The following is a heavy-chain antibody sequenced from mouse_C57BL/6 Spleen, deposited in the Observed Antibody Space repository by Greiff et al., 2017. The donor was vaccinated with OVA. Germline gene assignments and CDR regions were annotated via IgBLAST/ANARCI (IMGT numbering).Heavy chain of an antibody. V-gene: IGHV1-39*01. D-gene: IGHD3-2*02. CDR3: ARGQLRLRYAMDD. CDR2: INPNYGTT. J-gene: IGHJ4*01. Sequence: EVQLQQSGPELVKPGASVKISCKASGYSFTDYNMNWVKQSNGKSLEWIGVINPNYGTTSYNQKFKGKATLTVDKSSSTAYMQLNSLTSDDSAVYYCARGQLRLRYAMDDWGQGTSVTVSS. CDR1: GYSFTDYN.